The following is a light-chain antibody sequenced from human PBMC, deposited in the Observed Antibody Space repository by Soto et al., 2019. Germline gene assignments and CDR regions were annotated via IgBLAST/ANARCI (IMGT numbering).Light chain of an antibody. CDR1: QGIGTY. Sequence: DIKMTQSPSSLSASVGDRVTITCRASQGIGTYLAWYQQKPGKVPKLLIYAASTLQSGVPSRFSGSGSGTDFTLTISSLQPEDVATYYCQKYNSAPWTFGQGTKVEIK. CDR2: AAS. J-gene: IGKJ1*01. V-gene: IGKV1-27*01. CDR3: QKYNSAPWT.